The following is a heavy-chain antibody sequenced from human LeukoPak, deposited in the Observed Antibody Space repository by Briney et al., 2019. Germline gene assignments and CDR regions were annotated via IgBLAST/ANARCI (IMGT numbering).Heavy chain of an antibody. CDR1: GFTFRSYW. V-gene: IGHV3-7*01. CDR2: IKQDGSET. Sequence: GGSLRLSCAASGFTFRSYWMTWVRQSPGKGLEWVANIKQDGSETYHVDSVKGRFTISRDNAKDSLYLEMKSLRAEDTAVYYCARGGQAGTGDLWGQGTLVTVSS. D-gene: IGHD3-10*01. J-gene: IGHJ5*02. CDR3: ARGGQAGTGDL.